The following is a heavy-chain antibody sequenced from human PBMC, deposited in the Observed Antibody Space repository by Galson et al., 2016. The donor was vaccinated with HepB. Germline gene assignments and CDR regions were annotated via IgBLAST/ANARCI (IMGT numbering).Heavy chain of an antibody. Sequence: ETLSLPCTVSGGSLSSYYWSWIRQPPGKGLEWIGYIYYSGSTNYNPSLESRVTISIDTSKNQFSLKLSSVTAADTAMYYCARSPSMIRGVILDSWGQGTLVTVSS. D-gene: IGHD3-10*01. V-gene: IGHV4-59*01. J-gene: IGHJ4*02. CDR2: IYYSGST. CDR1: GGSLSSYY. CDR3: ARSPSMIRGVILDS.